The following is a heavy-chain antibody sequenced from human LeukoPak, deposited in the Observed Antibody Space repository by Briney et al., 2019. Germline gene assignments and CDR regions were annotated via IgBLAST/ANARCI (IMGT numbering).Heavy chain of an antibody. CDR2: ISAYNGHT. Sequence: ASVKVSCKAFGYSFTSFGINWVRRAPGQGLEWMGWISAYNGHTNYAQKFQGRVTMTTDTSTSTAYMELRSLISDDTAVYYCARGTWEAAARPYSFDTWGQGTLVTVSS. J-gene: IGHJ4*02. CDR1: GYSFTSFG. V-gene: IGHV1-18*01. CDR3: ARGTWEAAARPYSFDT. D-gene: IGHD1-26*01.